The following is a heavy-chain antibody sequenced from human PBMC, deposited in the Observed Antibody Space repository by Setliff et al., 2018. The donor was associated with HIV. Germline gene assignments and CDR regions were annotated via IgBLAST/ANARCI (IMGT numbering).Heavy chain of an antibody. CDR2: ISGSSTTI. D-gene: IGHD2-2*01. J-gene: IGHJ4*02. V-gene: IGHV3-48*01. CDR1: GFPFSAYI. Sequence: GGSLRLSCAASGFPFSAYIMNWVRQAPGKGLEWISYISGSSTTIYYADSVKGRFIISRDNAKNSLYLQMSSLRAEDTAVYYCAKDARDVVWAAAIDYFDYWGQGTLVTVSS. CDR3: AKDARDVVWAAAIDYFDY.